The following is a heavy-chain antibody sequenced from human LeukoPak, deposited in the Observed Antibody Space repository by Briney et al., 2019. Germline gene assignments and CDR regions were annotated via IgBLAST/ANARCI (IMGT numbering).Heavy chain of an antibody. D-gene: IGHD3-22*01. CDR2: ISWNSGSI. V-gene: IGHV3-9*01. CDR1: GFTFDDYA. CDR3: AKDSQAEYYYDSSGLDY. Sequence: GGSLRLSCAASGFTFDDYAMHWVRQAAGKGLEWVSGISWNSGSIGYADCVKGRFSISRGNAKNSLYLQMNSLRAEDTALYYCAKDSQAEYYYDSSGLDYWGQGTLVTVSS. J-gene: IGHJ4*02.